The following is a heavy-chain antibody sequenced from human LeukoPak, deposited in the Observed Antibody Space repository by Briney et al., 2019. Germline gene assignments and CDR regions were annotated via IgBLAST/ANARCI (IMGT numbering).Heavy chain of an antibody. V-gene: IGHV3-23*01. D-gene: IGHD6-19*01. CDR1: GFTFSSYA. CDR3: AKELLEGIAVDY. Sequence: GGSLRLSCAASGFTFSSYAMSWVRQAPGKGLEWVSAISGSDGTTYYADSVKGRFTISRDNSKNTLYLQMNSLRAEDTAVYYCAKELLEGIAVDYWGQGTLVTVSS. CDR2: ISGSDGTT. J-gene: IGHJ4*02.